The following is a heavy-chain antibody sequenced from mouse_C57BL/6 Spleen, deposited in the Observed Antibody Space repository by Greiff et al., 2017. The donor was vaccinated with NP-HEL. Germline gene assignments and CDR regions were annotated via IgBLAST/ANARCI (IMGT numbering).Heavy chain of an antibody. J-gene: IGHJ4*01. CDR3: AREARMYYYGSSGYAMDY. V-gene: IGHV1-55*01. CDR1: GYTFTSYW. CDR2: IYPGSGST. D-gene: IGHD1-1*01. Sequence: QVQLQQPGAALVKPGASVKMSCKASGYTFTSYWITWVKQRPGQGLEWIGDIYPGSGSTNYNEQFTNKATLTVDPPSSTAYMQLSSLTSEYSAVYYCAREARMYYYGSSGYAMDYWGQGTSVTVSS.